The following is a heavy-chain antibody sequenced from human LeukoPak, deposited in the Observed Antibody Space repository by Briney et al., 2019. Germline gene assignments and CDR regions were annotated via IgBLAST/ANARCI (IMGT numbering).Heavy chain of an antibody. D-gene: IGHD4-17*01. V-gene: IGHV3-23*01. Sequence: GGSLRLSCAASGFTFSSYAMSWVRQAPGKGLEWVSAISGSGGSTYYADSVKGRFTISRDNSRNSLFLQISSLRAEDTAVYYCATVSEFGDYRFDSWGQGTLVTVSS. J-gene: IGHJ4*02. CDR2: ISGSGGST. CDR3: ATVSEFGDYRFDS. CDR1: GFTFSSYA.